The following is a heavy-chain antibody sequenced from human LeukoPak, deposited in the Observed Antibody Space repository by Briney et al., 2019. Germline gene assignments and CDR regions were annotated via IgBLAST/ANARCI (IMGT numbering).Heavy chain of an antibody. D-gene: IGHD1-26*01. Sequence: GGSLRLSCAASGFTFSSYLMHWVRQAPGKGLVWVSRINSDGSSTTYADSVKGRFTISRDNAKNTLYLQVNSLRAEDTAVYYCAASSGGSYYFDYWGQGTLVTVSS. J-gene: IGHJ4*02. V-gene: IGHV3-74*01. CDR3: AASSGGSYYFDY. CDR2: INSDGSST. CDR1: GFTFSSYL.